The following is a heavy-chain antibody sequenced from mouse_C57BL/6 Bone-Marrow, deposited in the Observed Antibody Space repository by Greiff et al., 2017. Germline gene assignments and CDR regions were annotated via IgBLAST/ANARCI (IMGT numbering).Heavy chain of an antibody. V-gene: IGHV1-7*01. J-gene: IGHJ4*01. Sequence: QVQLQQSGAELAKPGASVKLSCKASGYTFTSYWMHWVKQRPGKGLEWIGYINPSSGYTKYNQKFKDKATLTADKSSSTAYMQLSRLTYEDSAVYYGAREIVTTRGTDYAMDYWGQGTSVTVSS. D-gene: IGHD2-12*01. CDR3: AREIVTTRGTDYAMDY. CDR2: INPSSGYT. CDR1: GYTFTSYW.